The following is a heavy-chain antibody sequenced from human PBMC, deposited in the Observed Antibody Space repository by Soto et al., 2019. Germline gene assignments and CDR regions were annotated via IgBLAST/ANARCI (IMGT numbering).Heavy chain of an antibody. CDR3: ARGPAYIDGWRTFDP. CDR2: TYYNGDT. J-gene: IGHJ5*02. V-gene: IGHV4-61*08. CDR1: DDSFRGAEYY. D-gene: IGHD6-19*01. Sequence: SETLSLTCTFSDDSFRGAEYYWSWIRQPLGKGPEWIGYTYYNGDTKYNPALRSRVTMSEDTSKNQFSLRLSSVTAADTAVYFCARGPAYIDGWRTFDPWGRGILVTVSS.